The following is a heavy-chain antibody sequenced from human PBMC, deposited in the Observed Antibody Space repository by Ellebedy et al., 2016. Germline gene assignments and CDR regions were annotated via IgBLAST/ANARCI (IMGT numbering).Heavy chain of an antibody. D-gene: IGHD6-6*01. Sequence: SETLSLTCTVSGGSISGFYWSWIRQPPGKGLEWIGEINHSGSTKYNPSLKSRVTLSVDTSKNQFSLKVSSVTAADTAVYYCARLSIAATGPEVSYYYSGMDVWGQGTTVTVSS. CDR2: INHSGST. V-gene: IGHV4-34*01. J-gene: IGHJ6*02. CDR3: ARLSIAATGPEVSYYYSGMDV. CDR1: GGSISGFY.